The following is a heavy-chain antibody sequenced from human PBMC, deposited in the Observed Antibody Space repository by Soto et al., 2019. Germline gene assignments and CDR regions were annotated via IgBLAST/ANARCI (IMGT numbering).Heavy chain of an antibody. D-gene: IGHD2-15*01. J-gene: IGHJ5*02. CDR1: GDSISTAGYY. Sequence: PSETLSLTCTVSGDSISTAGYYWTWIRQHPGKGLEWIGYIYYSGNTNYNPSLQSRVTISLDMSKNQFSLKLTSVTAADTAVYYCARDKYCSGGSCRKNWFDPWGQGTLVTVSS. CDR3: ARDKYCSGGSCRKNWFDP. CDR2: IYYSGNT. V-gene: IGHV4-61*08.